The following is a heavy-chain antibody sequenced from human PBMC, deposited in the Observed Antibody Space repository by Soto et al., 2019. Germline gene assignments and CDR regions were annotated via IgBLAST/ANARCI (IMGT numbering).Heavy chain of an antibody. Sequence: QVQLVESGGGVVQPGRSLRLSCAASGFTFSTHAMHWVRQAPGKGLECVAIVSFDGSNKYYADSVKGRFTISRDNSKNTPYLQMSGLTPADTAFYYCARDQTAITTAGGGRIDHWGQGTLVTVSS. J-gene: IGHJ4*02. CDR1: GFTFSTHA. CDR3: ARDQTAITTAGGGRIDH. D-gene: IGHD6-13*01. V-gene: IGHV3-30-3*01. CDR2: VSFDGSNK.